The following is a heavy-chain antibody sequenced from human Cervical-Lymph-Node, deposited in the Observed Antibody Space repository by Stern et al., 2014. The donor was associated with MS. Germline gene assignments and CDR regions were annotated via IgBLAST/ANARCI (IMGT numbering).Heavy chain of an antibody. Sequence: VQLVESGAEVKKPGASVKVSCKVSGYTLTELLIHWVRQAPGKGLERMGRFDPEDGETIYAQKFQGRVNMTEDTSTDTAYMELSSLRSEDTAVYYCATEPAAAGDGFDIWGQGTMVTVSS. CDR1: GYTLTELL. V-gene: IGHV1-24*01. J-gene: IGHJ3*02. D-gene: IGHD6-13*01. CDR3: ATEPAAAGDGFDI. CDR2: FDPEDGET.